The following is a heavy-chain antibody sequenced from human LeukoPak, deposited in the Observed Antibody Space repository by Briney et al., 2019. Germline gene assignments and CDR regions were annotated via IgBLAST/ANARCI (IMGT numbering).Heavy chain of an antibody. CDR2: IYYSGST. J-gene: IGHJ5*02. V-gene: IGHV4-39*01. Sequence: PSETLSLTCTVSGGSISSSSYYWGWIRQPPGKGLEWIGSIYYSGSTYYNPSLKSRVTIFVDTSKNQFSLKLSSVIAADTAVYYCARRAAVAGPHWFDPWGQGTLVTVSS. CDR3: ARRAAVAGPHWFDP. CDR1: GGSISSSSYY. D-gene: IGHD6-19*01.